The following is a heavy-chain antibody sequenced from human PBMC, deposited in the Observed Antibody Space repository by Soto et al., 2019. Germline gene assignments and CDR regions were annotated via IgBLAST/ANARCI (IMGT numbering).Heavy chain of an antibody. V-gene: IGHV3-23*01. D-gene: IGHD4-17*01. CDR1: GFTFSNYA. J-gene: IGHJ3*01. Sequence: EVQLLESGGGLVQPGGSLRLSCAASGFTFSNYAMSWVRQAPGKGLEWVSGISASGGSTYYADSVKGRFTISRDNPMNTLSLQMNSLGAEDTAVYYCAKYHNGDYVGAFEFWGQGTMVTVSS. CDR2: ISASGGST. CDR3: AKYHNGDYVGAFEF.